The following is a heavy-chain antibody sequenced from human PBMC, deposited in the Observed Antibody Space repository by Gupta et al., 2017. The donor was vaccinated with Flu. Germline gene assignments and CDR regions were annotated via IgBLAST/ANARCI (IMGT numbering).Heavy chain of an antibody. D-gene: IGHD2-15*01. CDR3: ARGVGCSGGSCYADHFDY. J-gene: IGHJ4*02. Sequence: EVQLVESGGGLVQPGGSLRLYCAASGFTFSSYDMHWVRQATGKGLEWVSAIGTAGDTYYPGSVKGRGTISRENAKNSLYLQMNSLRAGDTAVYYCARGVGCSGGSCYADHFDYWGQGNLVTVSS. V-gene: IGHV3-13*01. CDR1: GFTFSSYD. CDR2: IGTAGDT.